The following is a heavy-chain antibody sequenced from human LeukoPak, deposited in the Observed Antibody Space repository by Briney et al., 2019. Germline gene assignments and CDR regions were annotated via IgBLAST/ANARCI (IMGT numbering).Heavy chain of an antibody. CDR3: ARDLAVAGALHFDY. CDR1: GYTFTSYG. V-gene: IGHV1-18*01. Sequence: GAAVKVSCKASGYTFTSYGISGVRQAPGQGLEWMGWISAYNGNTNYAQKLQGRVTMTTDTSTGKAYMELRSLRSDDTAVYYCARDLAVAGALHFDYWGQGTLVTVSS. J-gene: IGHJ4*02. D-gene: IGHD6-19*01. CDR2: ISAYNGNT.